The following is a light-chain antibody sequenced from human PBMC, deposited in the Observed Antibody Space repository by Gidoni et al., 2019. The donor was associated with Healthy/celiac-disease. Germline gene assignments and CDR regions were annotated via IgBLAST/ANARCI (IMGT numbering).Light chain of an antibody. CDR2: GAS. J-gene: IGKJ1*01. CDR3: QQYNNWPLTWT. Sequence: EIVMTQSPATLSVSPGERATLSCRASQRVSSNLAWYQQKPGQAPRLLIYGASTRATGIPARFSGSGSGTEFTLTISSLQSEDFAVYYCQQYNNWPLTWTFXQXTKVEIK. CDR1: QRVSSN. V-gene: IGKV3-15*01.